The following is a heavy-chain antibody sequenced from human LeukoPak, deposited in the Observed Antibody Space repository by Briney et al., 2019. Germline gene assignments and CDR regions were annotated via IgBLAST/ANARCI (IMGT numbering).Heavy chain of an antibody. Sequence: PGRSLRLSCAASGFTFDDYGMSWVRQAPGKGLEWVSGINWNGGSTGYADSVKGRFTISRDNAKNSLYLQMNSLRAEDTALYYCARDRRSIAAATHHYYYYMDVWGKGTTVTVSS. CDR3: ARDRRSIAAATHHYYYYMDV. V-gene: IGHV3-20*04. CDR1: GFTFDDYG. CDR2: INWNGGST. D-gene: IGHD6-13*01. J-gene: IGHJ6*03.